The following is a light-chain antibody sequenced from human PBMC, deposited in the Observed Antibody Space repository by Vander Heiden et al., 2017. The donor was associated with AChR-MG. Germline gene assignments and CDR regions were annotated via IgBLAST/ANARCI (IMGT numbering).Light chain of an antibody. J-gene: IGKJ3*01. CDR3: QQSDSTPFT. CDR2: AAS. V-gene: IGKV1-39*01. CDR1: QSISSY. Sequence: DIQMTQSPSSLSASVGDRVTITCRASQSISSYLNWYQQKPGKAPKLLIYAASSLQSGVPSRFSGSGSGTDFTLTISRLQPEDFATYYCQQSDSTPFTFGHETKVDIK.